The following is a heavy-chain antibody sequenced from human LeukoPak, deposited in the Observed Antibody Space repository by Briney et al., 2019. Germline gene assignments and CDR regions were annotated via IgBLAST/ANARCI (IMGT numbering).Heavy chain of an antibody. CDR3: ARDPLQPVSEKGGYYFDY. D-gene: IGHD3-16*01. CDR2: IIPIFGTA. Sequence: GASVKVSCKASGGTFSSYAISWVRQAPGHGLEWMGGIIPIFGTANYAQKFQGRVTITADESTSTAYMELSSLRSEDTAVYYCARDPLQPVSEKGGYYFDYWGQGTLVTVSS. V-gene: IGHV1-69*13. J-gene: IGHJ4*02. CDR1: GGTFSSYA.